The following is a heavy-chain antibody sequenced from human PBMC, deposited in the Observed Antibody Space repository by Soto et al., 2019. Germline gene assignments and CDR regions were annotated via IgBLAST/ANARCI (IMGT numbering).Heavy chain of an antibody. V-gene: IGHV3-23*01. CDR2: ISGSGSST. J-gene: IGHJ6*02. CDR3: AKVRPSLGGTGRGGMDV. D-gene: IGHD3-16*01. Sequence: EVQLLESGGGLVQPGGSLRLSCAASGFTFSSYAMSWVRQAPGKGLEWVSAISGSGSSTYFANSMKGRFTVSRDNAKDTLYLQMNSLRAEDTAVYYCAKVRPSLGGTGRGGMDVWGQGTTVTVSS. CDR1: GFTFSSYA.